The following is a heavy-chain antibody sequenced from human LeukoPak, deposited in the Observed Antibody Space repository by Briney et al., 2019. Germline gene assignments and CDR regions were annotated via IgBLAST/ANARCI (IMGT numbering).Heavy chain of an antibody. CDR1: GFTFSSYA. CDR2: ISGSGGRT. V-gene: IGHV3-23*01. D-gene: IGHD4-17*01. Sequence: GGSLRLSCAASGFTFSSYAMSWVRQAPGKGLEWVSAISGSGGRTYYADSVKGRFTIFRDNSKNTLYLQMNSLRAEDTAVYYCAKDLVLGLTTVTQYYFDYWGQGTLVTVSS. J-gene: IGHJ4*02. CDR3: AKDLVLGLTTVTQYYFDY.